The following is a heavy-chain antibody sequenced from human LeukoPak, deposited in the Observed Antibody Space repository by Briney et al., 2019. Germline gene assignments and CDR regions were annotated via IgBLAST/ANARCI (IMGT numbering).Heavy chain of an antibody. D-gene: IGHD4-23*01. CDR3: ARQVAVVTPSDWYFDL. Sequence: GESLRISCKGSGYSFTSYWIGWVRPMPGKGLEWMGIIYPGDSDTRYSPSFQGQVTISADKSISTAYLQWSSLKASDTAMYYCARQVAVVTPSDWYFDLWGRGTLVTVSS. CDR2: IYPGDSDT. J-gene: IGHJ2*01. V-gene: IGHV5-51*01. CDR1: GYSFTSYW.